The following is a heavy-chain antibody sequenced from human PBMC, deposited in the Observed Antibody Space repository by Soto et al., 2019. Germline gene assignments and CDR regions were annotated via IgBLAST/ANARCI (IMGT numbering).Heavy chain of an antibody. J-gene: IGHJ6*03. V-gene: IGHV3-33*01. CDR3: ARVLAVPAAIYLLGYMDV. Sequence: PGGSLRLSCTASGLTFSSYGMHWVRQAPGKGLEWVAVIWYDGSNKYYADSVKGRFTISRDNSKNTLYLQMNSLRAEDTAVYYCARVLAVPAAIYLLGYMDVWGKGTTVTVSS. D-gene: IGHD2-2*01. CDR2: IWYDGSNK. CDR1: GLTFSSYG.